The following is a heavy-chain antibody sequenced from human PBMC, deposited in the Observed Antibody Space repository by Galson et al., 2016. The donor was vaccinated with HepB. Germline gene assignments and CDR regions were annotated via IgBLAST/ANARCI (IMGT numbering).Heavy chain of an antibody. Sequence: TLSLTCTVSGDSIISSRYYYWTWIRQPVGRELEWIGLIYNSGSTNYNPSLKSRVPISLDTPKNQFSLKLSSVTAANTAVYYCAREFVASRGTYRLDSWGQGTLVTVSS. CDR2: IYNSGST. V-gene: IGHV4-61*02. J-gene: IGHJ4*02. CDR3: AREFVASRGTYRLDS. CDR1: GDSIISSRYYY. D-gene: IGHD5-12*01.